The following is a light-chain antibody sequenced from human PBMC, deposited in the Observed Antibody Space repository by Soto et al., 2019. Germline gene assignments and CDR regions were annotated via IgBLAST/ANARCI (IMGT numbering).Light chain of an antibody. Sequence: QSALTQPASVSGSPGQSITISCTGTNSDLATYNFVSWYQQHPGRAPKLMIYEVTNRPSGVSNRFSGSKSGNTASLTISGLQAEDEADYYCSSYAGSFYVFGTGTKVTVL. CDR1: NSDLATYNF. V-gene: IGLV2-14*01. CDR2: EVT. CDR3: SSYAGSFYV. J-gene: IGLJ1*01.